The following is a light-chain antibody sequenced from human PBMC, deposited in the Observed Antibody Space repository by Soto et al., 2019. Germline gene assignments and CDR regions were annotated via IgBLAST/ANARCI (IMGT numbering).Light chain of an antibody. V-gene: IGKV3-20*01. J-gene: IGKJ4*01. Sequence: EFVLTQSPGTLSLSPGERATLSCRASQTVRNNYLAWYQQKPGQAPRLLIYDASSRATGIPDRFSGGGSGTDFTLTISRLEPEDFAVYYCQQLSSYPLTFGGGTKADIK. CDR2: DAS. CDR1: QTVRNNY. CDR3: QQLSSYPLT.